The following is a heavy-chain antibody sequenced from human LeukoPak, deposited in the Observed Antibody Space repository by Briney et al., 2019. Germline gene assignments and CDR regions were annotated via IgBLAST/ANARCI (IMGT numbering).Heavy chain of an antibody. Sequence: PSMTLSLTCTASGCSISSYYWSWIRHSPGKGLEWIGYIYYSGSTNYNPSLKSRVTISVDTSKNQFSLKLSSVTAADTAVYYCARLVYGSGSSYFDYWGQGTLVTVSS. J-gene: IGHJ4*02. CDR3: ARLVYGSGSSYFDY. CDR1: GCSISSYY. D-gene: IGHD3-10*01. CDR2: IYYSGST. V-gene: IGHV4-59*08.